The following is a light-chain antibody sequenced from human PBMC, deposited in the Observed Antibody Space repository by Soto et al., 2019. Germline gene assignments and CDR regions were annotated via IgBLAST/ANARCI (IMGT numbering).Light chain of an antibody. CDR1: TSNIGSNA. CDR2: SNN. Sequence: QSVLTQPPSASGTPGQRVTISCSGSTSNIGSNAVDWYQQHPGTAPKLLIYSNNQRPSGVPDRIFGSRSGTSASLAITGLQSEDEADYYCATWDVSLKGWVFGGGTKLTVL. J-gene: IGLJ3*02. V-gene: IGLV1-44*01. CDR3: ATWDVSLKGWV.